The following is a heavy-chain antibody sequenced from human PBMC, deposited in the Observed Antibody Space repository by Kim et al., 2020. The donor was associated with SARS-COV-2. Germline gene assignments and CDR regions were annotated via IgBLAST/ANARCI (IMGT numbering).Heavy chain of an antibody. CDR3: ARGGRYFDY. CDR1: GFTFSGYS. CDR2: IKQDATEI. Sequence: GGSLRLSCAASGFTFSGYSMSWVRLAPGKGLEWVANIKQDATEISYVDSVKGRFTISRDNAKNSLVLQMKSLRAEDTAVYYCARGGRYFDYWGQGTLVTVSS. V-gene: IGHV3-7*04. J-gene: IGHJ4*02.